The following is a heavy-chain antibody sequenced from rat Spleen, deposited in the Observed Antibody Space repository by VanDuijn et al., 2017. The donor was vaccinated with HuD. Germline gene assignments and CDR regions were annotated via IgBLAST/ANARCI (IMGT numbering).Heavy chain of an antibody. V-gene: IGHV5-31*01. Sequence: EVQLVESGGGLVQPGRSLKLSCVASGFTFNNYWMTWIRQAPGKGLEWVATLSYDGHTTYYRDSVKGRFTISRDIAKSTLYLQVDSLRSEDTAIYYCARPTTGIPFNYWGQGVMVTVSS. CDR2: LSYDGHTT. J-gene: IGHJ2*01. CDR1: GFTFNNYW. D-gene: IGHD1-9*01. CDR3: ARPTTGIPFNY.